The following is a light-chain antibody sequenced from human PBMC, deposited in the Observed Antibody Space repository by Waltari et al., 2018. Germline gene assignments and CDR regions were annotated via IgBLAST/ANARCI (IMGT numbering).Light chain of an antibody. J-gene: IGLJ2*01. V-gene: IGLV7-46*01. CDR1: AGAVTSGNY. CDR2: DTS. CDR3: LVFYTDFAV. Sequence: QAVVTQEPSLTVSPGGTVTLTCDSSAGAVTSGNYPYWFQQKPGQAPRTLIYDTSNKYSWTPARFSGSLLGGKAALTLSGAQPEDEADYYCLVFYTDFAVFGGGTELTVL.